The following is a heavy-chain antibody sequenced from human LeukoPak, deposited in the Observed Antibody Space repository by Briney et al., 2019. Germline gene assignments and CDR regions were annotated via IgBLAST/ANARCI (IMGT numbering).Heavy chain of an antibody. CDR1: GFNFDDYG. V-gene: IGHV3-9*01. CDR3: AKGVNAVWHYYMDV. CDR2: ISWNSGNI. J-gene: IGHJ6*03. Sequence: PGRSQRLSCEASGFNFDDYGMHWVRQVPGKGLEWVAGISWNSGNIGYADSVKGRFTISRANAKKSLYLQMNSLRSEDTALYYCAKGVNAVWHYYMDVWGDGTAVTVSS. D-gene: IGHD2-2*01.